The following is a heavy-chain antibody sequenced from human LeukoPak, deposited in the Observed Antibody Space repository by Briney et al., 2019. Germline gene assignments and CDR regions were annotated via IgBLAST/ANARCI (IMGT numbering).Heavy chain of an antibody. CDR2: ISGSGGST. CDR3: ARDLLEWELLDY. D-gene: IGHD1-26*01. Sequence: PGGSLRLSCAASGFTFSSYAMSWVRQAPGKGLEWVSAISGSGGSTYYADSVKGRFTISRDNSKNTLYLQMNSLRAEDTAVYYCARDLLEWELLDYWGQGTLVTVSS. CDR1: GFTFSSYA. V-gene: IGHV3-23*01. J-gene: IGHJ4*02.